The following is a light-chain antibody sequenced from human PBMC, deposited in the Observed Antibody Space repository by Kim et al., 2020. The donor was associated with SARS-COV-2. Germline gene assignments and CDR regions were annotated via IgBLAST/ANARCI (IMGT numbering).Light chain of an antibody. V-gene: IGKV1-39*01. CDR1: QSISTY. CDR2: AAS. J-gene: IGKJ2*01. Sequence: DIQMTQSPSSLSASVGDRVTITCRASQSISTYLNWYQQKPGKAPKLLIYAASSLPSGVPSRFSGSGSGTEFTLTISSLQPEDFATYYCPQGYSTFGQGTKLEI. CDR3: PQGYST.